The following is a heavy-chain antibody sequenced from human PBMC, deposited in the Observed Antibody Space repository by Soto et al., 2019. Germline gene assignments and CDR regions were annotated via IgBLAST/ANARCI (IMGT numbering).Heavy chain of an antibody. V-gene: IGHV3-30*18. D-gene: IGHD1-26*01. CDR2: ISYDGSNK. CDR1: GFTFSSYG. CDR3: AKARWDFDY. Sequence: QVQLVESGGGVVQPGRSLRLSCAASGFTFSSYGMHWVRQAPGKGLEWVAVISYDGSNKYYADSVKGRFTISRDNSKNTLYLQMNSLRAEDTAVYYCAKARWDFDYWGQGTLVTVSS. J-gene: IGHJ4*02.